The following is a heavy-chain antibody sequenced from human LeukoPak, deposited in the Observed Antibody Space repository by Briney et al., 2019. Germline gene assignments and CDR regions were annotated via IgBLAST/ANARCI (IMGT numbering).Heavy chain of an antibody. CDR1: GFTFNTYS. CDR2: ISATSSAI. J-gene: IGHJ3*02. Sequence: GGSLRLSCAASGFTFNTYSMNWVRQAPGKGLEWISYISATSSAIHYADSVKGRFTISRDNSKNTLYLQMNSLRAEDTAVYYCASPARASSGDAFDIWGQGTMVTVSS. V-gene: IGHV3-48*01. CDR3: ASPARASSGDAFDI. D-gene: IGHD6-6*01.